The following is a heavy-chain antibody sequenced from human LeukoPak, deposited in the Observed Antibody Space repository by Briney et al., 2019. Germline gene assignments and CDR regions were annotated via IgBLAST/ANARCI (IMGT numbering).Heavy chain of an antibody. D-gene: IGHD6-13*01. CDR2: INQDGSVK. Sequence: GGSLRLSCAASGFIFSNYWMSWVRQAPGKGLEWVANINQDGSVKYYVDSVKGRFTISRDNAKNSLYLQMNSLRAEDTAVYYCARIGYSSSCTDYWGQGTLVTVS. CDR3: ARIGYSSSCTDY. CDR1: GFIFSNYW. V-gene: IGHV3-7*01. J-gene: IGHJ4*02.